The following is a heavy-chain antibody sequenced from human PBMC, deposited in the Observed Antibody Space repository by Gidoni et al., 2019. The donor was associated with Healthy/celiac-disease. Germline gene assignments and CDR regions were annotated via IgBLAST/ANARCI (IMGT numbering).Heavy chain of an antibody. CDR3: AKLYLAYCGGDCSPGY. D-gene: IGHD2-21*02. J-gene: IGHJ4*02. V-gene: IGHV3-23*04. Sequence: EVQLVESGGGLVQPGGSLRLSCAASGFPFSSYAMSWVRQAPGKGLEWVSAISGSGGSTYYADSVKGRFTISRDNSKNTLYLQMNSLRAEDTAVYYCAKLYLAYCGGDCSPGYWGQGTLVTVSS. CDR1: GFPFSSYA. CDR2: ISGSGGST.